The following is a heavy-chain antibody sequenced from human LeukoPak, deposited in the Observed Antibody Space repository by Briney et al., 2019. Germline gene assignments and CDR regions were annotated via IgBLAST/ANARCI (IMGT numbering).Heavy chain of an antibody. J-gene: IGHJ5*02. CDR3: ARGQLTNWFDP. CDR1: GGSFSGYY. V-gene: IGHV4-34*01. CDR2: INHSGST. D-gene: IGHD1-1*01. Sequence: SETLSLTCAVYGGSFSGYYWSWISQPPGKGLEWIGEINHSGSTNYNPSLKSRVTISVDTSKNQFSLKLSSVTAADMAVYYCARGQLTNWFDPWGQGTLVTVSS.